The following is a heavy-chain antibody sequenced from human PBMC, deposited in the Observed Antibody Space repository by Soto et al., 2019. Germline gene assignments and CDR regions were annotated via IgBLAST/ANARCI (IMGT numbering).Heavy chain of an antibody. CDR1: GGSISGHS. Sequence: ASETLSLTCTVSGGSISGHSWGWIRQPPGKGLEWTGYIYHSGTTKYNPSLKSRLSISVDTPKNQFSLKLSSVTAADTAVYYCAILLTTWQQVPFDYWGQGTPVTVS. V-gene: IGHV4-59*08. D-gene: IGHD3-9*01. CDR3: AILLTTWQQVPFDY. J-gene: IGHJ4*02. CDR2: IYHSGTT.